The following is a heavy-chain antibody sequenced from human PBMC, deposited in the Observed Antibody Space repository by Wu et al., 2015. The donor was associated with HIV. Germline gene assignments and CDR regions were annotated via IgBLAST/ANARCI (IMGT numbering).Heavy chain of an antibody. V-gene: IGHV1-8*01. CDR2: MNSNNGKT. J-gene: IGHJ5*02. Sequence: QVQLAQSGAEVKKPGASVKVSCQASGYTITTYDFNWVRQAPGQGLEWMGWMNSNNGKTGYGQKFQGRVTMTRDTSISTAYMELSRLRSDDTAVYYCARDSPYSSSYGWFDPWGQGTLVTVSS. D-gene: IGHD6-19*01. CDR3: ARDSPYSSSYGWFDP. CDR1: GYTITTYD.